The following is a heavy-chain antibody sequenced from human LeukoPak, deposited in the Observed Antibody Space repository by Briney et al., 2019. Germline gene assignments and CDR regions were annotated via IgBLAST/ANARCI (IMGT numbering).Heavy chain of an antibody. D-gene: IGHD4-23*01. J-gene: IGHJ4*02. Sequence: PGGSLRLSXAASGFTFDNFGMHWVRQSPGKGLEWPSFIGYEGVHKYYADSVKGRFTISKDNSKATLYLQMNSLRPEDTAVYYCAKDLHGGYSSDYWGQGTLVTVFS. CDR2: IGYEGVHK. CDR3: AKDLHGGYSSDY. CDR1: GFTFDNFG. V-gene: IGHV3-30*02.